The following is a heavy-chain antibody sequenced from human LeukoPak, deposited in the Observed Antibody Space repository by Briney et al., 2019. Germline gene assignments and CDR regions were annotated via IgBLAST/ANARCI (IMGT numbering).Heavy chain of an antibody. J-gene: IGHJ4*02. CDR2: ISGSGGST. D-gene: IGHD2-21*01. CDR1: GSTFSSYA. V-gene: IGHV3-23*01. CDR3: AKAFGHIVVVIALDY. Sequence: GGSLRLSCAASGSTFSSYAMSWVRQAPGKGLEWVSAISGSGGSTYYADSVKGRFTISRDNSKNTLYLQMNSLRAEDTAVYYCAKAFGHIVVVIALDYWGQGTLVTVSS.